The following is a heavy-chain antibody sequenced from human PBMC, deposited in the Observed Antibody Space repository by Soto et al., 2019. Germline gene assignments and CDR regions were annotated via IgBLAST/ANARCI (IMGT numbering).Heavy chain of an antibody. CDR3: AKETYYYYGMDV. V-gene: IGHV3-23*01. Sequence: GGSLRLSCAASGFTFSSSTMNWVRQAPGKGLEWVSAIIDSGGYTYYADSVKSRFTISRDNSKNTLYLQMNSLRAEDTALYYCAKETYYYYGMDVWGQGTTVTVSS. CDR1: GFTFSSST. J-gene: IGHJ6*02. CDR2: IIDSGGYT.